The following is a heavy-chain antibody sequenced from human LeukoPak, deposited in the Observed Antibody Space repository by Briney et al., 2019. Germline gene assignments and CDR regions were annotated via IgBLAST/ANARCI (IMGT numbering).Heavy chain of an antibody. D-gene: IGHD3-22*01. Sequence: ASVKVSCKASGYTFTSYYMHWVRQAPGQGLEWMGIINPSGGSTSYAQKFQGRVTMTRDTSTSTVYMELSSLRSEDTAVYYCAGLPHYYDSSGYYPDAFDIWGQGTMVTVSS. V-gene: IGHV1-46*01. CDR2: INPSGGST. CDR1: GYTFTSYY. J-gene: IGHJ3*02. CDR3: AGLPHYYDSSGYYPDAFDI.